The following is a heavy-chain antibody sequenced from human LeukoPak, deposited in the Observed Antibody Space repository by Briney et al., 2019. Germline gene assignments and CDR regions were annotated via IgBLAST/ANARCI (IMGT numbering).Heavy chain of an antibody. V-gene: IGHV4-39*07. Sequence: SETLSLTCTVSGGSISSSSYYWGWIRQPPGKGLEWIGSIYYSGSTYYNPSLKSRVTISVDTSKNQFSLKLSSVTAADTAVYYCAKDDSGYSYGSEVLYYFDYWGQGTLVTVSS. CDR3: AKDDSGYSYGSEVLYYFDY. D-gene: IGHD5-18*01. CDR2: IYYSGST. J-gene: IGHJ4*02. CDR1: GGSISSSSYY.